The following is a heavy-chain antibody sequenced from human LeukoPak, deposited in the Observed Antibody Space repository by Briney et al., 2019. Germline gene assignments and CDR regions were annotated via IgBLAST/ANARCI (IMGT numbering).Heavy chain of an antibody. CDR1: GGSFSGYY. CDR2: INHSGST. J-gene: IGHJ3*02. CDR3: ARDVPLRGAFDI. Sequence: SETLSLTCAVYGGSFSGYYWSWIRQPPGKGLEWIGEINHSGSTYYNPSLKSRVTISVDTSKNQFSLKLSSVTAADTAVYYCARDVPLRGAFDIWGQGTMVTVSS. V-gene: IGHV4-34*01.